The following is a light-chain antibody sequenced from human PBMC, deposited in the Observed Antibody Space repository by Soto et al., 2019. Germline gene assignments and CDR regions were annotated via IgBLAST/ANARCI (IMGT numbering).Light chain of an antibody. CDR1: SSDVGGYNY. Sequence: QSVLTQPASVSGSPGQSITISCTGTSSDVGGYNYVSWYQQHPVKAPKLMIYEVSNRPSGVSNRFSGSKSGNTASLTISGLQAEDEADYYCSSYTSSSPLVVFGGGTKLTVL. CDR2: EVS. CDR3: SSYTSSSPLVV. J-gene: IGLJ2*01. V-gene: IGLV2-14*01.